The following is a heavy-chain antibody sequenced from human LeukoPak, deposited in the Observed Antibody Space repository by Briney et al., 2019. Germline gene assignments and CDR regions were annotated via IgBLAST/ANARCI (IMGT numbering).Heavy chain of an antibody. CDR2: IKSKTDGGTT. Sequence: PGGSLRLSCAASGFTFSDYYMSWIRQAPGKGLEWVGRIKSKTDGGTTDYAAPVKGRFTISRDDSKNTLYLQMNSLKTEGTAVYYCTTALRALIAVAVQDYWGQGTLVTVSS. CDR1: GFTFSDYY. CDR3: TTALRALIAVAVQDY. D-gene: IGHD6-19*01. J-gene: IGHJ4*02. V-gene: IGHV3-15*01.